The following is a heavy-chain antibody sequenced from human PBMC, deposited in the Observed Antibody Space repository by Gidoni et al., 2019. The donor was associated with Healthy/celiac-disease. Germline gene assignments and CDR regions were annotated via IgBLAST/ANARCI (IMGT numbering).Heavy chain of an antibody. CDR1: GGSFSGYY. CDR2: INHSGST. V-gene: IGHV4-34*01. D-gene: IGHD6-13*01. J-gene: IGHJ5*02. CDR3: ARGRREGEQQLLSWFDP. Sequence: QVQLQQWGAGLLKPSETLSPTCAVYGGSFSGYYWSWIRQPPGKGLEWIGEINHSGSTNYNPSLKSRVTISVDTSKNQFSLKLSSVTAADTAVYYCARGRREGEQQLLSWFDPWGQGTLVTVSS.